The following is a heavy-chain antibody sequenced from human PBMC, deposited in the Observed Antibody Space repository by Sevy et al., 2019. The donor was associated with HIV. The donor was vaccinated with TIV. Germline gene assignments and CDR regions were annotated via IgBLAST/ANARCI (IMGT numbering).Heavy chain of an antibody. D-gene: IGHD7-27*01. CDR3: ARSNWVTATNGFSKSYYFDY. J-gene: IGHJ4*02. CDR2: INTSGST. Sequence: SETLSLTCTVSGDSFSSYFWAWIRQPAGKGLEWIGRINTSGSTNYNPSLKSRVTMSVDTSKSQFSLKVTSLTAAVTARYFCARSNWVTATNGFSKSYYFDYWGQGSLVTVSS. V-gene: IGHV4-4*07. CDR1: GDSFSSYF.